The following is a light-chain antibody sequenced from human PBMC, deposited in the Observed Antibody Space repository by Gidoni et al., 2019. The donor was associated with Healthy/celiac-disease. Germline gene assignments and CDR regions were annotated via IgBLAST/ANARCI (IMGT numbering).Light chain of an antibody. J-gene: IGLJ2*01. V-gene: IGLV2-14*01. CDR2: EVS. Sequence: QSALTQPASVSGSPGPSITISCTGTSSDVGGYNYVYWYQQHPGKAPKLMIYEVSNRPSGVSNRFAGSKSGNTASLTISGLQAEDEADYYCSSYTSSSTLNVVFGGGTKLTVL. CDR1: SSDVGGYNY. CDR3: SSYTSSSTLNVV.